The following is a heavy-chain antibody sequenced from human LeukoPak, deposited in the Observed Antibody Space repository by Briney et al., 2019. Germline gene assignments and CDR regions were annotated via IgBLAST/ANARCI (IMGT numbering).Heavy chain of an antibody. CDR2: IRSDGSNK. CDR1: GFTFSSYG. D-gene: IGHD3-16*01. V-gene: IGHV3-30*02. Sequence: GGSLRLSCAASGFTFSSYGMHWVRQAPGKGLEWVAFIRSDGSNKYYADSVKGRFTISRDSSENTLYLHMNSLRAEDTAVYFCARPIMASAFDIWGQGTMVTVSS. CDR3: ARPIMASAFDI. J-gene: IGHJ3*02.